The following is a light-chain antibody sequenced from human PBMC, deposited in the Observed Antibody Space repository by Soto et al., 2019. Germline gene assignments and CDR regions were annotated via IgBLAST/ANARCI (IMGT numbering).Light chain of an antibody. Sequence: QSALTQRRSVSGSPGQSVTISCTGTSSDVGGYNYVSWYQQRPGKAPKLMIYDVTKWPSGVPDRFSGSKSGNTASLTISGLQAEDEADYYCCSYAGTYTYVFGTGTKVTVL. V-gene: IGLV2-11*01. CDR2: DVT. CDR1: SSDVGGYNY. CDR3: CSYAGTYTYV. J-gene: IGLJ1*01.